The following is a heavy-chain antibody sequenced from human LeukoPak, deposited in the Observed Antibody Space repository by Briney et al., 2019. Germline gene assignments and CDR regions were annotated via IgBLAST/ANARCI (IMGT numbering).Heavy chain of an antibody. V-gene: IGHV3-48*03. CDR2: ISSSGSTI. Sequence: SGGSLRLSCAASGFTFSSYEMNWVRQAPGKGLEWVSYISSSGSTIYYADSVKGRFTISRDNAKNSLYLQMNSLRAEDTAVYYCARGAYCSSTSCYWWGYYFDYWGQGTLVTVSS. D-gene: IGHD2-2*01. CDR3: ARGAYCSSTSCYWWGYYFDY. CDR1: GFTFSSYE. J-gene: IGHJ4*02.